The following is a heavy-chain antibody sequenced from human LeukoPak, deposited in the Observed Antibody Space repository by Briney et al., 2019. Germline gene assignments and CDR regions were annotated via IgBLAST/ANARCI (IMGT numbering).Heavy chain of an antibody. D-gene: IGHD2-2*01. V-gene: IGHV3-23*01. CDR1: GFTFSSYA. CDR2: ISGSGGST. J-gene: IGHJ5*02. CDR3: AKDEDIVVVPAAIS. Sequence: GGSLRLSCAASGFTFSSYAMSWVRQAPGKGLVWVSAISGSGGSTYYADSVKGRFTISRDNSKNTLYLQMNSLRAEDTAVYYCAKDEDIVVVPAAISWGQGTLVTVSS.